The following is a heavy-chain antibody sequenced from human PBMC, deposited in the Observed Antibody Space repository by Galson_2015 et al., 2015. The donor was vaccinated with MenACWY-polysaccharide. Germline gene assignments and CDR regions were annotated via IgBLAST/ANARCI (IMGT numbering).Heavy chain of an antibody. J-gene: IGHJ4*02. V-gene: IGHV1-8*01. D-gene: IGHD2-21*01. Sequence: SVKVSCKASGYNFSSYDINWVRQASGQGLEWMGWMNPNSGSTGYAQRLQGRVAMTRDTATSTAYMELRMLRYDDTAVYYCTRIIARKHTCVDSWGQGTLVSVS. CDR3: TRIIARKHTCVDS. CDR1: GYNFSSYD. CDR2: MNPNSGST.